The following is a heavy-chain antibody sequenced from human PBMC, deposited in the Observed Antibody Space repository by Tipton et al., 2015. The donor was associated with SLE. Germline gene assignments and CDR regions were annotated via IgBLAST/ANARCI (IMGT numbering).Heavy chain of an antibody. Sequence: TLSLTCGVSGYLITSGYYWGSIRQPAGKGLEWIGRIYTSGSTNYNPSLKSRVTISVDTSQNQFSLKLSSVTAADTAVYYCARKTYTSLTFDYWGQGTLVTVSS. V-gene: IGHV4-61*02. CDR1: GYLITSGYY. CDR3: ARKTYTSLTFDY. J-gene: IGHJ4*02. D-gene: IGHD3-9*01. CDR2: IYTSGST.